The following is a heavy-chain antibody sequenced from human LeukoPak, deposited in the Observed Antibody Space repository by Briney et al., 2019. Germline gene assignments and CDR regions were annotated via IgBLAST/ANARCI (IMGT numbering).Heavy chain of an antibody. CDR2: ISSNGGST. D-gene: IGHD6-13*01. CDR1: GFTFSSYA. V-gene: IGHV3-64*01. Sequence: PGGSLRLSCAASGFTFSSYAMHWVRQAPGKGLEYVSAISSNGGSTYYANSVKGRFTISRDNSKNTLYLQMGSLRAEDMAVYYCARGYGLYSSSWTSVYYFDYWGQGTLVTVSS. CDR3: ARGYGLYSSSWTSVYYFDY. J-gene: IGHJ4*02.